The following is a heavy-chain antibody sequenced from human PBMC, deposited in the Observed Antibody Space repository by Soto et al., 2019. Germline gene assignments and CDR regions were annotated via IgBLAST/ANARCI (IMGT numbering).Heavy chain of an antibody. V-gene: IGHV1-69*01. CDR3: ARPQRSSFSLEINYYYYFGMDV. D-gene: IGHD2-2*01. Sequence: QVQLVQSGAEVKKPGSSVKVSCKASGGTFSNYAISWVRQAPGQGLEWMGGIVPISGTANYAQKVQGRVTSTASETTRTACMELRSLRFEHTAVFFCARPQRSSFSLEINYYYYFGMDVWGQGTTVTVSS. J-gene: IGHJ6*02. CDR2: IVPISGTA. CDR1: GGTFSNYA.